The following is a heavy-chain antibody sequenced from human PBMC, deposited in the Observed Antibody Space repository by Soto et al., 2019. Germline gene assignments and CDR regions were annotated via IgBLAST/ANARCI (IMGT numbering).Heavy chain of an antibody. J-gene: IGHJ4*02. Sequence: ASVKVSCKASGYTFTSYGISWVRQAPGQGLEWMGWITYNGDTNYPQKLQGRVTMTTDTSTSTAYMELRSLRSDDTAVYYCARVVITNYGVLDYWGQGTLVTVSS. CDR3: ARVVITNYGVLDY. CDR2: ITYNGDT. V-gene: IGHV1-18*01. CDR1: GYTFTSYG. D-gene: IGHD2-21*01.